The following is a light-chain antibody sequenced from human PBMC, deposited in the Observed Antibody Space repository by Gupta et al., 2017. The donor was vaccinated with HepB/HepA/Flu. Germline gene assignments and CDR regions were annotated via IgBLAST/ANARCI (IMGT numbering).Light chain of an antibody. J-gene: IGKJ1*01. Sequence: DLQMTQSPSSLSASVGARVTITCRASQSISTYVNWYQQKPGKAPNLLIYAASSLESGVPSRFSGSGSGTDFTLTISSLQPEDFATYYCQQSYSTPWTFGQGTKVEIK. CDR3: QQSYSTPWT. V-gene: IGKV1-39*01. CDR1: QSISTY. CDR2: AAS.